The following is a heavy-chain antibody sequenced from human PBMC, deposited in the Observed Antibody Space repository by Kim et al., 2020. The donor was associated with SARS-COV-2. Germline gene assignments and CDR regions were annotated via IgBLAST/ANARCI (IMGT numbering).Heavy chain of an antibody. D-gene: IGHD1-26*01. V-gene: IGHV3-74*01. J-gene: IGHJ4*02. CDR3: ARRYYSGSYYYFDY. Sequence: DSVRGAFTISRDNAKNTLYLQMNSLRDEETAVYYCARRYYSGSYYYFDYWGQGTRVTVSS.